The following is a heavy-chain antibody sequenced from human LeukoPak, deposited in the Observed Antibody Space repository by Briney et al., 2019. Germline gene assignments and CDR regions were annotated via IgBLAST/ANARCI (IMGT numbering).Heavy chain of an antibody. V-gene: IGHV3-21*01. J-gene: IGHJ4*02. D-gene: IGHD4-23*01. CDR2: ISSSSSYI. Sequence: GGSLRLSCAASGFTFSSYSMNWVRQAPGKGLEWVSSISSSSSYIYYADSVKGRFSISRDNAKNSLYLQMNSLRAEDTAVYYCAGFKGGNPALDYWGQGTLVTVSS. CDR3: AGFKGGNPALDY. CDR1: GFTFSSYS.